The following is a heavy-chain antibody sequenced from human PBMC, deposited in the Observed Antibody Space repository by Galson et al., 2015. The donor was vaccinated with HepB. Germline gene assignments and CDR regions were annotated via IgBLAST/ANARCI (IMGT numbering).Heavy chain of an antibody. CDR2: TYYRSKWYN. CDR3: ARGGRGSSPPHSYFAY. J-gene: IGHJ4*02. D-gene: IGHD1-26*01. V-gene: IGHV6-1*01. Sequence: CAISGDSVSSDSAAWNWIRQSPSRGLEWLGRTYYRSKWYNDYAPSVKSRITINPDTSKNQFSLQLKYVTPEGTAVYFCARGGRGSSPPHSYFAYWGRGTLVTVSS. CDR1: GDSVSSDSAA.